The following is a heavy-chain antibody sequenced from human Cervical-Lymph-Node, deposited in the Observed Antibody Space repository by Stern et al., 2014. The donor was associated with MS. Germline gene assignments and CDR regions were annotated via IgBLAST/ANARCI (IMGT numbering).Heavy chain of an antibody. J-gene: IGHJ6*02. CDR1: GFSFGDYA. Sequence: VQLVQSGGALVQPWRSLRLSCTASGFSFGDYAMTWFRQAPGKGLEWLGFIRSKASGGTTEYAASVKGRFTISRDDSESIAYLQLNSLKTEDTAVYYCTRDTLSDVWGQGTTVIVSS. V-gene: IGHV3-49*03. D-gene: IGHD2/OR15-2a*01. CDR3: TRDTLSDV. CDR2: IRSKASGGTT.